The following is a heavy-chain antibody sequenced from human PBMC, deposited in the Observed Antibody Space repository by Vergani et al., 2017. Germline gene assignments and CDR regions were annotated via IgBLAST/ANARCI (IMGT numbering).Heavy chain of an antibody. D-gene: IGHD4-23*01. CDR2: INPNSGGT. CDR1: GYTFSNYY. V-gene: IGHV1-2*02. Sequence: QVQVVQSGAEVKKSGASVKVSCKTSGYTFSNYYMHWVRQAPGQGLEWMGIINPNSGGTNYAQKFQGRVTMTSDTSISTAYRGLSRLRSDDTAVYYCACSVLYGGNSVNYYYSGMAVWGQGTTVTVSS. J-gene: IGHJ6*02. CDR3: ACSVLYGGNSVNYYYSGMAV.